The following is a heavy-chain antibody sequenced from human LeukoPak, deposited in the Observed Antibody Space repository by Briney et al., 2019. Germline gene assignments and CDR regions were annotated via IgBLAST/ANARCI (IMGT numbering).Heavy chain of an antibody. D-gene: IGHD3-22*01. CDR1: GYTFTGYY. J-gene: IGHJ4*02. CDR3: ARSKPDYYDSSGYVGTFDY. CDR2: VNPNRGGT. V-gene: IGHV1-2*06. Sequence: ASVKVSCKASGYTFTGYYMHWVRQAPGQGLDWMGRVNPNRGGTNYAQKFRGRVTMTRDTSISTAYMELSRLRSDDTAVYYCARSKPDYYDSSGYVGTFDYWGQGTLVTVSS.